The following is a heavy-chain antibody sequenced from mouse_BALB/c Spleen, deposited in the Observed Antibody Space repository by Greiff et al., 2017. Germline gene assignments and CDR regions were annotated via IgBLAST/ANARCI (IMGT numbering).Heavy chain of an antibody. D-gene: IGHD1-2*01. V-gene: IGHV5-17*02. Sequence: EVKLVESGGGLVQPGGSRKLSCAASGFTFSSFGMHWVRQAPEKGLEWVAYISSGSSTIYYADTVKGRFTISRDNPKNTLFLQMTSLRSEDTAMYYCARPSTATSWFAYWGQGTLVTVSA. J-gene: IGHJ3*01. CDR3: ARPSTATSWFAY. CDR1: GFTFSSFG. CDR2: ISSGSSTI.